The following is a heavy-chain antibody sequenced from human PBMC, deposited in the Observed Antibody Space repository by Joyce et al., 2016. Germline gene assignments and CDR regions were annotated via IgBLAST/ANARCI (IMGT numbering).Heavy chain of an antibody. Sequence: QVQLVESGGGVVQPGRSLRLSCAASGLTLSNYGVRWVRRAPGKGVEWVAVISYDGIYKYYADSVKGRFTISRDNSKNTVFLEMNSLRAEDTAVYYCAKILTATYSSGWFLDYWGQGTLVTVSS. CDR2: ISYDGIYK. D-gene: IGHD6-25*01. V-gene: IGHV3-30*18. CDR1: GLTLSNYG. J-gene: IGHJ4*02. CDR3: AKILTATYSSGWFLDY.